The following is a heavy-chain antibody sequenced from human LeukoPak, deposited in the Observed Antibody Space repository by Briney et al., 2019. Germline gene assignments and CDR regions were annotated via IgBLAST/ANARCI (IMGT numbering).Heavy chain of an antibody. CDR3: TRARIVGVLPHFDY. CDR2: IRSKAYGGTT. D-gene: IGHD1-26*01. CDR1: GFTFGDYA. Sequence: GGSLRLSCTASGFTFGDYAMSWFRQAPGKGLEWVGFIRSKAYGGTTEYAASVKGRFTISRDDSKSIAYLQMNSLKTEDTAVYYCTRARIVGVLPHFDYWGQGTLVTVSS. J-gene: IGHJ4*02. V-gene: IGHV3-49*03.